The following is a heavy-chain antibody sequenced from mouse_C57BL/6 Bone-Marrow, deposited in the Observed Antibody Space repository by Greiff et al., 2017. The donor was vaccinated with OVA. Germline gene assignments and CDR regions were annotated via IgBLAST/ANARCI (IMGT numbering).Heavy chain of an antibody. CDR1: GFNIKDDY. J-gene: IGHJ3*01. CDR3: TTFEYDEGFAY. V-gene: IGHV14-4*01. Sequence: DVQLVESGAELVRPGASVKLSCTASGFNIKDDYMHWVKQRPEQGLEWIGWIDPENGDTEYASKFQGKATITADTSSNTAYLQLSSLTSEDTAVYYCTTFEYDEGFAYWGQGTLVTVSA. CDR2: IDPENGDT. D-gene: IGHD2-4*01.